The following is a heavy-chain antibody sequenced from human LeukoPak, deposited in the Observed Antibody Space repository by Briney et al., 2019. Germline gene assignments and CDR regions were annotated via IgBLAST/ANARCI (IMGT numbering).Heavy chain of an antibody. J-gene: IGHJ4*02. Sequence: GGSLRLSCAASGFTFSSYAMHWVRQAPGKGLEWVAVISYDGSNKYYADSVKGRLTISRDNSKNTLYLQMSSLKTEDTAVYYCTTRRQDGCWGQGTLVTVS. D-gene: IGHD1-14*01. CDR1: GFTFSSYA. CDR2: ISYDGSNK. V-gene: IGHV3-30*04. CDR3: TTRRQDGC.